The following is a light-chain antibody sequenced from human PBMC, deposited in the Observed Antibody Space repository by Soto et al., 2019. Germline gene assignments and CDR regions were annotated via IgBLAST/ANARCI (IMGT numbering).Light chain of an antibody. CDR3: QQVT. J-gene: IGKJ3*01. CDR1: QSVASSY. V-gene: IGKV3-20*01. Sequence: DIVMTQSPGTLSLSPGERATLSCRASQSVASSYLAWYQQKPGQAPRLLIYGASRRATGIPDRFSGSGSGTDFTLTISRLEPEDFAVYYCQQVTFGPGTKVDIK. CDR2: GAS.